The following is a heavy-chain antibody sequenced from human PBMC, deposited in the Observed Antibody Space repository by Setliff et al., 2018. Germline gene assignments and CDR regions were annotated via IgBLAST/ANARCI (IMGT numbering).Heavy chain of an antibody. CDR3: VTAASARSRWYDMGWFDP. J-gene: IGHJ5*02. D-gene: IGHD3-22*01. CDR2: FYTSGIT. V-gene: IGHV4-61*09. Sequence: PSETLSLTCTVSGGSIGSGSYYWTWIRQPAGKGLEWIGHFYTSGITSYNPSLKSRVTISVDASKNQFSLKLSSVTAADTAVYYCVTAASARSRWYDMGWFDPWGQGTLVTVSS. CDR1: GGSIGSGSYY.